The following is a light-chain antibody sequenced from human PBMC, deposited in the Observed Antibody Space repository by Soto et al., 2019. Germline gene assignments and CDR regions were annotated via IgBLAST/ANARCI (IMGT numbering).Light chain of an antibody. J-gene: IGKJ4*01. V-gene: IGKV3-20*01. CDR2: GAS. CDR3: QQYQSLT. CDR1: QSVSSSY. Sequence: IVLTQSPAILALSPGDRATLSCRASQSVSSSYLAWYQHKPGQAPRLLIHGASSRVTGIPDRFSGSGSGTDFTLTITRLEPEDFAVYYCQQYQSLTFGGGTKVESK.